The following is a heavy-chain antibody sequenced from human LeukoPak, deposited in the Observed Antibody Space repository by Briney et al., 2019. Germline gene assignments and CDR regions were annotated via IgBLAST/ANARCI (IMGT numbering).Heavy chain of an antibody. Sequence: GGSLRLSCAASGLTVSSNYLSWVRQAPGKGLEWVSVIYSGGSTYYADSVKGRFTISRDNFKNTLYLQMNTLRGEDTAVYYCARVLWELLGRGGSYYFDYWGQGALVTVSS. V-gene: IGHV3-53*01. D-gene: IGHD1-26*01. J-gene: IGHJ4*02. CDR3: ARVLWELLGRGGSYYFDY. CDR2: IYSGGST. CDR1: GLTVSSNY.